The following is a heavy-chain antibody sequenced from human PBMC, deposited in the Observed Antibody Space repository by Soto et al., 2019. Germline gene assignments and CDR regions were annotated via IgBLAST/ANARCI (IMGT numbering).Heavy chain of an antibody. CDR2: IKHDGSEI. CDR3: VRVRSPYSYGNAMER. J-gene: IGHJ6*02. V-gene: IGHV3-30-3*01. D-gene: IGHD5-18*01. Sequence: GGSLRLSSLASGFGFSGYSMRWVRQAPGKGLDWVAVIKHDGSEIYYADSVKGRFTISKDDSKNTLHLQMNALRVADTALYYCVRVRSPYSYGNAMERWGQRTTVTVSS. CDR1: GFGFSGYS.